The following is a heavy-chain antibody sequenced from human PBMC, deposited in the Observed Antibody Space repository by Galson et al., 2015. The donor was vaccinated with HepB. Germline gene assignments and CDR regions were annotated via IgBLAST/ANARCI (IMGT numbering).Heavy chain of an antibody. CDR3: ATPVVPYHYDFWSGYAQRPGDDAFDI. CDR2: ISGSGGST. CDR1: GFTFSSYA. D-gene: IGHD3-3*01. Sequence: SLRLSCAASGFTFSSYAMSWVRQAPGKGLEWVSAISGSGGSTYYADSVKGRFTISRDNSKNTLYLQMNSLRAEDTAVYYCATPVVPYHYDFWSGYAQRPGDDAFDIWGQGTMVTVSS. J-gene: IGHJ3*02. V-gene: IGHV3-23*01.